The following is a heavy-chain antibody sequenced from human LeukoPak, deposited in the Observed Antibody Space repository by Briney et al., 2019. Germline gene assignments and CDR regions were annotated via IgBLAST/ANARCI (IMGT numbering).Heavy chain of an antibody. V-gene: IGHV1-18*01. CDR3: ARDVVFANYYYYYGMDV. CDR2: ISAYNGNT. Sequence: ASVKVSCKASGYTFTSYGISWVRQAPGQGLEWMGWISAYNGNTNYAQKLQGRVTMTTDTSTSTAYMELRSLRSDDTAVYYCARDVVFANYYYYYGMDVWGQGTTVTVSS. D-gene: IGHD2-21*01. J-gene: IGHJ6*02. CDR1: GYTFTSYG.